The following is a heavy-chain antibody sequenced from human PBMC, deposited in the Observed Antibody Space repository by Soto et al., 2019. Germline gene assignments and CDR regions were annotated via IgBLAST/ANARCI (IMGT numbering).Heavy chain of an antibody. CDR1: GFTLSDYY. V-gene: IGHV3-11*01. J-gene: IGHJ4*02. CDR2: ISISGTTI. CDR3: ARFRGDGYYTF. D-gene: IGHD3-3*01. Sequence: QVQLVESGGGLVKPGGSLRLSCAASGFTLSDYYMTWIRQAPGKGLEWVSDISISGTTIHYADSVRGRFTISRDNAKNPLWLQMNTLRAEDTAVYYCARFRGDGYYTFWGQGTLVTVSS.